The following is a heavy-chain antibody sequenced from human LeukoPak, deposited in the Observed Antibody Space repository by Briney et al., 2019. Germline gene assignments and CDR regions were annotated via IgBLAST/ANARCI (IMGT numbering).Heavy chain of an antibody. Sequence: GGSLRLSCAASGFSLSTYWVTWVRQAPGTGLGWVANISPSGTETYYVEPVKGRFTISRDNAKNLVYLQMNSLRAEDSAVYHCGRFGYVAGVDLWGQGTLVTVSS. CDR1: GFSLSTYW. D-gene: IGHD6-19*01. CDR2: ISPSGTET. CDR3: GRFGYVAGVDL. V-gene: IGHV3-7*01. J-gene: IGHJ4*02.